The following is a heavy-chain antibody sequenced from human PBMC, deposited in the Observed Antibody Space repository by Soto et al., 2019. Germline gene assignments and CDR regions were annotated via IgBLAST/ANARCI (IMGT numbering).Heavy chain of an antibody. Sequence: QVQLVQSGAEVKKPGASVKVSCKASGYTFTSYGISWVRQAPGQGLEWMGWISAYNGNTNYAQKLQGRDNMTPDTSMSTSNMELRSLRSDDTAVYYCAREAYCSSTSCYNYGMDVWGQGTTVTVSS. J-gene: IGHJ6*02. CDR1: GYTFTSYG. V-gene: IGHV1-18*04. CDR3: AREAYCSSTSCYNYGMDV. CDR2: ISAYNGNT. D-gene: IGHD2-2*02.